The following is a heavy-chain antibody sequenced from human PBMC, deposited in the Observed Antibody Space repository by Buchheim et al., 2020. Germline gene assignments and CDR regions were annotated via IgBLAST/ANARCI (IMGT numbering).Heavy chain of an antibody. CDR2: ISSSGSTI. J-gene: IGHJ4*02. CDR1: GFTFSSYE. Sequence: EVQLVESGRGLVQPGGSLRLSCAASGFTFSSYEMNWVRQAPGKGLEWVSYISSSGSTIYYADSVKGRFTISRDNAKNSLYLQMNSLRAEDTAVYYCARVGEIGSNYRYFDYWGQGTL. V-gene: IGHV3-48*03. D-gene: IGHD4-11*01. CDR3: ARVGEIGSNYRYFDY.